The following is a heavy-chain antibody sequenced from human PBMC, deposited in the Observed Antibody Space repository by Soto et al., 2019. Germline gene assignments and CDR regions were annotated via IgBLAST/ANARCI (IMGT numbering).Heavy chain of an antibody. D-gene: IGHD3-3*01. J-gene: IGHJ4*02. CDR1: GFTFSSYS. CDR3: ASSITIFARTPDDY. V-gene: IGHV3-21*01. CDR2: ISSSSSYI. Sequence: GSLSLSCAASGFTFSSYSMNWVRQAPGKGLEWVSSISSSSSYIYYADSVKGRFTISRDNAKNSLYLQMNSLRAEDTAVYYCASSITIFARTPDDYWGQGTLVTVSS.